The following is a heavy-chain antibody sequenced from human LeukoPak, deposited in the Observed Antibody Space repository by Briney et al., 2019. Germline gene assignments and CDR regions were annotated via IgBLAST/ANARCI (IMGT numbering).Heavy chain of an antibody. CDR3: ARDSSTMVRGGEIYYYGMDV. J-gene: IGHJ6*02. D-gene: IGHD3-10*01. CDR1: GFTFSSYA. V-gene: IGHV3-30-3*01. Sequence: GGSLRLSCAASGFTFSSYAMHWVRQAPGKGLEWVAVISYDGSNKYYADSVKGRFTISRDNSKNTPYLQMNSLRAEDTAVYYCARDSSTMVRGGEIYYYGMDVWGQGTTVTVSS. CDR2: ISYDGSNK.